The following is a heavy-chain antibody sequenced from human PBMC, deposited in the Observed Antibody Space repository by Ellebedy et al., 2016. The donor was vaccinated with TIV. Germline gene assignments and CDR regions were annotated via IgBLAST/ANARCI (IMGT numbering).Heavy chain of an antibody. CDR1: GLPFSTFA. D-gene: IGHD3-16*01. Sequence: GESLKISCAASGLPFSTFALNWVRQAPGKGLEWVSSVGGSGATTHYADSVKGRFTISRDNSINTLFLQVKSLRTEDTAMYYCARRSRGAFDLWGQGTMITVS. J-gene: IGHJ3*01. CDR3: ARRSRGAFDL. CDR2: VGGSGATT. V-gene: IGHV3-23*01.